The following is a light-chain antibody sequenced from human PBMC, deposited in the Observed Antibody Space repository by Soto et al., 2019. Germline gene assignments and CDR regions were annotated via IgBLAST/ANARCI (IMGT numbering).Light chain of an antibody. CDR1: SRDVGAYNY. CDR2: DVT. J-gene: IGLJ2*01. CDR3: SSYTTSTTVV. V-gene: IGLV2-14*03. Sequence: QSALTQPASVSGSPGQSITISCTGTSRDVGAYNYVSWYQHHPGKAPKLIIYDVTNRPSGVSIRFSGSKSGNTASLTISGXQAEXEAXXYCSSYTTSTTVVFGGGTKLTVL.